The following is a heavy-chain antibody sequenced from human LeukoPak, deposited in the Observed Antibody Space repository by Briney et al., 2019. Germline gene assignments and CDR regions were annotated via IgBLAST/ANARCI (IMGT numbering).Heavy chain of an antibody. V-gene: IGHV1-69*06. CDR2: IIPIFGTA. J-gene: IGHJ4*02. Sequence: SVKVSFKASGGTFSSYAISWVRQAPGQGLEWMGGIIPIFGTANYAQKFQGRVTITADKSTSTAYMELSSLRSEDTAVYYCARERLYDFYYFDYWGQGTLVTVSS. CDR3: ARERLYDFYYFDY. D-gene: IGHD3/OR15-3a*01. CDR1: GGTFSSYA.